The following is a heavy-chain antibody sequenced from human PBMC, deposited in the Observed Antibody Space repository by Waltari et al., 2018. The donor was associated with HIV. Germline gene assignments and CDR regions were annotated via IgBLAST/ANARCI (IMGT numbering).Heavy chain of an antibody. CDR1: GFTFDDYA. V-gene: IGHV3-9*01. J-gene: IGHJ4*02. Sequence: EVQLVESGGGLVQPGRSLRLSCAASGFTFDDYAMHWVRQAPGKGLEWVSGISWNSGSIGYADSVKGRFTISRDNAKNSLYLQMNSLRAEDTALYYCASLVGGDGYNENYWGQGTLVTVSS. CDR2: ISWNSGSI. D-gene: IGHD3-16*01. CDR3: ASLVGGDGYNENY.